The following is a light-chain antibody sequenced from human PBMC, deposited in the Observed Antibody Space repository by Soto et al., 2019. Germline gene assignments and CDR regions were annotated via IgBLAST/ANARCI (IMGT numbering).Light chain of an antibody. Sequence: QSALTQPASVSGSPGQSITISCTGTSSDVGGYNYVSWYQQHPGKAPKLMIYEVSNRPSGVSNRCSGSKSGNTASLTISGLQAEDEAEYYCSSYTSRSLPVFGGGTKLTVL. CDR3: SSYTSRSLPV. V-gene: IGLV2-14*01. CDR2: EVS. J-gene: IGLJ2*01. CDR1: SSDVGGYNY.